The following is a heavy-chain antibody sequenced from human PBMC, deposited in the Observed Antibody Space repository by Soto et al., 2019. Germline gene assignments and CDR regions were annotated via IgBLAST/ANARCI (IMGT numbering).Heavy chain of an antibody. J-gene: IGHJ5*02. Sequence: PSETLSLTCTVFGGSVSIGDYLWSWIRQRPGKGLEWIGYINDSGNTYYNPSLTSRVTISLDTSKNQFSPKVTSMTAADTAVYFCARARGGDSGDYASLFDRWGQGDLVTVSS. CDR1: GGSVSIGDYL. V-gene: IGHV4-30-4*01. D-gene: IGHD4-17*01. CDR2: INDSGNT. CDR3: ARARGGDSGDYASLFDR.